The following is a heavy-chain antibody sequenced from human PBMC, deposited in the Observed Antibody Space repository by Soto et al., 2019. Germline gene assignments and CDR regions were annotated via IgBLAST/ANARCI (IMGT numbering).Heavy chain of an antibody. Sequence: GGSLRLSCAASGFAFSVYGMQWVRQAPGKGLEWVAFIWFDGSDALYSDSVKGRFTISRDNSKNTLFLQLNSLRGDDTAVYYCAREGYCSGGGCSGGMDVWGQGTMVTVSS. D-gene: IGHD2-15*01. CDR1: GFAFSVYG. CDR2: IWFDGSDA. CDR3: AREGYCSGGGCSGGMDV. J-gene: IGHJ6*02. V-gene: IGHV3-33*01.